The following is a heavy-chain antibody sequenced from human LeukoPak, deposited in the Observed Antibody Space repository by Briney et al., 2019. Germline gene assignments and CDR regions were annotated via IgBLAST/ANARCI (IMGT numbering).Heavy chain of an antibody. Sequence: SETLSLTCAVYGGSFSGYYWSWIRQPPGKGLEWIGSIYYSGSTYYNPSLKSRVTISVDTSKNQFSLKLSSVTAADTAVYYCARPLNPFIAVGPFDYWGQGTLVTVSS. CDR3: ARPLNPFIAVGPFDY. V-gene: IGHV4-34*01. D-gene: IGHD6-19*01. J-gene: IGHJ4*02. CDR2: IYYSGST. CDR1: GGSFSGYY.